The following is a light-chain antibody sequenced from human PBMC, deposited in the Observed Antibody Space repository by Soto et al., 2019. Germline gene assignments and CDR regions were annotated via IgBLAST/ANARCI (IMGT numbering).Light chain of an antibody. Sequence: EIVLTQSPGTLSLSPGEIATLSCRASLSVSGNYLAWYRQKAGQSPRLLIYGSSDRATGIPDRFSGSGSGTDFTLTISRVEPEDFAVYYCQQYGSSPPYTFGQGTKLEIK. J-gene: IGKJ2*01. V-gene: IGKV3-20*01. CDR3: QQYGSSPPYT. CDR1: LSVSGNY. CDR2: GSS.